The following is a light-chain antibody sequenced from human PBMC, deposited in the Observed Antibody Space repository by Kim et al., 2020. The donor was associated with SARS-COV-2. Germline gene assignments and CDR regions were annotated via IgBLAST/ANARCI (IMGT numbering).Light chain of an antibody. J-gene: IGKJ2*01. V-gene: IGKV1-39*01. CDR3: HQSYSLPYT. CDR2: HES. CDR1: QKIHIC. Sequence: DIQMTQSPSSLPASVGDRVTITCRASQKIHICLNWYQHKPGKSPKLLIYHESYLGSAVQSWFSGSGSGTDFTITIRSLQPDDCVSYYCHQSYSLPYTFGKGTKLE.